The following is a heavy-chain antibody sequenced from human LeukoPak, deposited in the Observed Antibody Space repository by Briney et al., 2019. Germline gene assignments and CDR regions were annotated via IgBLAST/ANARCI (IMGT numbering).Heavy chain of an antibody. V-gene: IGHV3-30*03. J-gene: IGHJ6*02. CDR1: GFTFSSYG. CDR3: ARDTASRPTISWRYYYYGMDV. Sequence: GSLRLSCAASGFTFSSYGMHWVRQAPGKGLEWVAVISYDGSNKYYADSVKGRFTISRDNSKNTLYLQMNSLRAEDTAVYYCARDTASRPTISWRYYYYGMDVWGQGTTVTVSS. D-gene: IGHD5-24*01. CDR2: ISYDGSNK.